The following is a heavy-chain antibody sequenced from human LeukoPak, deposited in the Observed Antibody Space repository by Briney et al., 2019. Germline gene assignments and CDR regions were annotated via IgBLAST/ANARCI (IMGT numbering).Heavy chain of an antibody. V-gene: IGHV4-39*07. CDR2: IYYSGST. CDR3: AREGSITIFGVVIMCAFDI. CDR1: GGSISSSSYY. D-gene: IGHD3-3*01. J-gene: IGHJ3*02. Sequence: PSETLSLTRTVSGGSISSSSYYWGWIRQPPGKGLEWIGSIYYSGSTYYNPSLKSRVTISVDTSKNQFSLKLSSVTAADTAVYYCAREGSITIFGVVIMCAFDIWGQGTMVTVSS.